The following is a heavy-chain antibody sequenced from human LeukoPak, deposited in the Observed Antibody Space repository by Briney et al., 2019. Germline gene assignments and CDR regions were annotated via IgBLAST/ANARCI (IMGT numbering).Heavy chain of an antibody. V-gene: IGHV4-34*01. CDR1: GGSFTGHH. Sequence: SETLSLTCAAYGGSFTGHHWNWIRQSAGKGLERIGEVNHRGTTNYNPSLKSRVTISVDTSKNQFFLKLTSVTAADTAVYYCARDPTTVVTLPYYFDFWGQGNLVTVSS. J-gene: IGHJ4*02. D-gene: IGHD4-23*01. CDR3: ARDPTTVVTLPYYFDF. CDR2: VNHRGTT.